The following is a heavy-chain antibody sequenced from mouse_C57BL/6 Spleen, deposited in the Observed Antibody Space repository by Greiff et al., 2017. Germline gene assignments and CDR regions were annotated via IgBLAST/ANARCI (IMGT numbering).Heavy chain of an antibody. CDR3: ARGDYYGSSYGEGYWYFDV. V-gene: IGHV1-81*01. CDR2: IYPRSGNT. Sequence: QVQLQQSGAELARPGASVKLSCKASGYTFTSYGISWVKQRTGQGLEWIGEIYPRSGNTYYNEKFKGKATLTADKSSSTAYMELRSLTSKDSAVYFCARGDYYGSSYGEGYWYFDVWGTGTTVTVSS. J-gene: IGHJ1*03. D-gene: IGHD1-1*01. CDR1: GYTFTSYG.